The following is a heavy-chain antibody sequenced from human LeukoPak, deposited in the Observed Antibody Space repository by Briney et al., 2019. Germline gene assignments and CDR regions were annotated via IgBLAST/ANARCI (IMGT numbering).Heavy chain of an antibody. Sequence: SETLSLTCTVSGGSISSYYWSWIRQPPGKGLEWIGRIYTSGSTNYNPSLKSRVTISVDTSKNQFSLKLSSVTAADTAVYYCARGGIAVAGIPFDYWGQGTLVTVSS. CDR3: ARGGIAVAGIPFDY. CDR1: GGSISSYY. CDR2: IYTSGST. D-gene: IGHD6-19*01. J-gene: IGHJ4*02. V-gene: IGHV4-4*08.